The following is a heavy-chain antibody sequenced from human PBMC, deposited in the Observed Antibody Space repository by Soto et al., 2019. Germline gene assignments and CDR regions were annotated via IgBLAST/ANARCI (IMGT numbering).Heavy chain of an antibody. CDR3: ARHLGGTDGYHFDN. CDR2: IYYSGST. CDR1: GGSISSSSYY. Sequence: QLQLQESGPGLVKPSETLSLSCTVSGGSISSSSYYWGWIRQSPGKGPEWIGSIYYSGSTDYKPPLKSRVTISVDTANDQFYLKLSSVTAADTALYYCARHLGGTDGYHFDNWGQGTLVTVSS. V-gene: IGHV4-39*01. D-gene: IGHD2-8*01. J-gene: IGHJ4*02.